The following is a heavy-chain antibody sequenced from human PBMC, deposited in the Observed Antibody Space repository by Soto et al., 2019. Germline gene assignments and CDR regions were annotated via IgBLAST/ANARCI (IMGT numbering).Heavy chain of an antibody. J-gene: IGHJ6*02. D-gene: IGHD3-3*01. CDR3: ARSVTIFGVVIIHGKNGMDV. V-gene: IGHV1-69*01. Sequence: QVQLVQSGAEVKKPGSSVKVSCKASGGTFSSYAISWVRQAPGQGLEWMGGIIPFFGTANYAQKFQGRVTITADESTSTAYMELSSLRSEDTAVYYCARSVTIFGVVIIHGKNGMDVWGQGTTVTVSS. CDR1: GGTFSSYA. CDR2: IIPFFGTA.